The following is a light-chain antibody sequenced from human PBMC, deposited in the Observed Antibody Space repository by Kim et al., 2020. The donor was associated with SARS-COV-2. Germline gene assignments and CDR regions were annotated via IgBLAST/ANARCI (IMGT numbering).Light chain of an antibody. V-gene: IGLV3-1*01. CDR2: QDS. CDR1: KLGDKY. J-gene: IGLJ2*01. Sequence: SYELTQPPSVSVSPGQTASITCSVDKLGDKYACWYQQKPGQSLVLVIYQDSKRPSGIPERFSGTNSGNTATLTISGTQAMDEADYYCQAWDSSTYVVFGG. CDR3: QAWDSSTYVV.